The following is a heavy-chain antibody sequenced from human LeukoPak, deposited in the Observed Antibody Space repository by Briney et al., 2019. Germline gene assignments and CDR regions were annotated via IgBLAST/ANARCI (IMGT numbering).Heavy chain of an antibody. CDR2: IYYSGST. D-gene: IGHD1-26*01. Sequence: PSQTLSLTWTVSGGSISSGDYYWSWIRQPPGKGLEWIGYIYYSGSTYYNPSLKSRVTISVDTSKNQFSLKLSSVTAADTAVYYCARDRGGSYYFDYWGQGTLVTVSS. J-gene: IGHJ4*02. V-gene: IGHV4-30-4*08. CDR3: ARDRGGSYYFDY. CDR1: GGSISSGDYY.